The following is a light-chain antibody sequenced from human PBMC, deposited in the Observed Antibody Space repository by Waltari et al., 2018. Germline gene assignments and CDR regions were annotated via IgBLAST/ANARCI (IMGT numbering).Light chain of an antibody. CDR2: ADS. J-gene: IGLJ3*02. V-gene: IGLV3-10*01. CDR3: YSTDSSGNHWV. CDR1: ALPKKY. Sequence: SYELTHPPSVSVSPGQTARITCPGDALPKKYAYWYQRKSGQAPVLVIYADSKRPSGIPGRISGARSGNIATLTISGAQVEDEADYYCYSTDSSGNHWVFGGGTKLTVL.